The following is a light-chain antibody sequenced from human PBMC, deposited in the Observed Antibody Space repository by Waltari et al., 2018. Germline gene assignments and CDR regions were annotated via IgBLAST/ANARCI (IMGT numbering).Light chain of an antibody. CDR1: SSDIGGYNY. V-gene: IGLV2-11*01. Sequence: QAALTQPPSVSGSPGQSVTISCTGTSSDIGGYNYVSWYQQHPGRAPKLMIYDVSKRPSWVSDRFSGSKSGNTASLTISGLQAEDEADYYCSSYAGSNTFIFGAGTRLTVL. CDR3: SSYAGSNTFI. CDR2: DVS. J-gene: IGLJ1*01.